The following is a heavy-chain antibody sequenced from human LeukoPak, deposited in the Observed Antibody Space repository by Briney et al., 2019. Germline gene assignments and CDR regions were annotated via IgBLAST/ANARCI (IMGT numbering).Heavy chain of an antibody. V-gene: IGHV4-31*03. Sequence: PSETLSLTCTVSGGSISSGGYYWGRIRQHPGKGLEWIGYIYYSGSTYYNPSLKSRVTISVDTSKNQFSLKLSSVTAADTAVYYCARCKMVRGVSLDYWGQGTLVTVSS. CDR1: GGSISSGGYY. D-gene: IGHD3-10*01. CDR3: ARCKMVRGVSLDY. J-gene: IGHJ4*02. CDR2: IYYSGST.